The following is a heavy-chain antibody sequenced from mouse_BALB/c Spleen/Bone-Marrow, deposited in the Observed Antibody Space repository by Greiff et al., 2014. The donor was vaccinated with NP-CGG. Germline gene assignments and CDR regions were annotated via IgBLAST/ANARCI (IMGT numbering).Heavy chain of an antibody. CDR3: TRDDGSPFAY. J-gene: IGHJ3*01. CDR1: GYTFTCYW. V-gene: IGHV1-69*02. Sequence: VKLQESGAELVRPGASVKLSCKASGYTFTCYWINWVKQRPGQGLEWIGNIYPSDSYTNYNQKFKDKATLTVDKSSSTAYMQLSSPTSEDSAVYYCTRDDGSPFAYWGQGTLVTVSA. D-gene: IGHD2-3*01. CDR2: IYPSDSYT.